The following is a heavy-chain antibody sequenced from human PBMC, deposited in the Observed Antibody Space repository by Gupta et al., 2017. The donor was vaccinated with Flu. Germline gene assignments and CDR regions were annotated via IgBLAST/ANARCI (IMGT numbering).Heavy chain of an antibody. V-gene: IGHV3-30-3*01. Sequence: QEQLVESGGGVVQPGRSLRLSCAASGFSFRSYAMYWVRQAPGKGLEWVAVISYDGGSIDYADSVKGRFTISRDNSKNTLYLQMNSLRADDTAVYYCAGYGDFASWGQGALVTVSS. CDR2: ISYDGGSI. CDR1: GFSFRSYA. CDR3: AGYGDFAS. D-gene: IGHD4-17*01. J-gene: IGHJ4*02.